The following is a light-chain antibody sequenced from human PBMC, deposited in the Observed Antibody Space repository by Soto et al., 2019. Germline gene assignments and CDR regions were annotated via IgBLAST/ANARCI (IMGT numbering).Light chain of an antibody. CDR2: QDT. V-gene: IGLV3-1*01. CDR1: KLGDKY. J-gene: IGLJ2*01. Sequence: SSELTQPPSVSVSPGQTASITCSGDKLGDKYASWYQQNPCQSPVLVIYQDTRRPSGIPERFSGSNSGNTATLTISGTQAMDEADYYCQAWDSSNVVFGGGTQLTVL. CDR3: QAWDSSNVV.